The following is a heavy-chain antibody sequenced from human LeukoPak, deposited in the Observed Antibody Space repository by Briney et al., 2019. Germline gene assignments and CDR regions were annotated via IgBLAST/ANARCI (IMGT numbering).Heavy chain of an antibody. CDR2: IFYSGTT. Sequence: SATLSLTCTVSGGSISSTSYFWGWIRQPPGKGLEWIGTIFYSGTTYHNPSLKSRVTISVDTSKNQFSLKLSSVTAADTAVYYCARVVRPAVTIFGVATRPVYYYMDVWGKGTTVTVSS. J-gene: IGHJ6*03. CDR1: GGSISSTSYF. CDR3: ARVVRPAVTIFGVATRPVYYYMDV. V-gene: IGHV4-39*01. D-gene: IGHD3-3*01.